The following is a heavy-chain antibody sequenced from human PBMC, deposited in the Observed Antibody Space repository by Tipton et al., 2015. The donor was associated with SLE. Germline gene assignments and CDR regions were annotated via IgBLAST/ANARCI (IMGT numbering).Heavy chain of an antibody. J-gene: IGHJ4*02. V-gene: IGHV3-23*01. CDR1: GFSISDYA. CDR2: FGGSSDHA. CDR3: ARDEGSGSYYEGLDY. Sequence: SLRLSCAASGFSISDYALNWVRQAPGKGLEWVSAFGGSSDHAYYADSVKGRFTISGDDSTNTVYLQMNSLRAEDTAVYYCARDEGSGSYYEGLDYWGQGTLVTVSS. D-gene: IGHD1-26*01.